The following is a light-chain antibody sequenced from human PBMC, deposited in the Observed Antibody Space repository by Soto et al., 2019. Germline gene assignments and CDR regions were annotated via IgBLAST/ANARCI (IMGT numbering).Light chain of an antibody. Sequence: EIVMTQSPATLSVSPGERATLSCRASQSVSSNLAWYQQKPGQAPRLLIYGASTRATGIPARFSGSGSGTEFTLTISSLQPDDFATYYCQDYNSWTFGQGTKVEI. V-gene: IGKV3-15*01. J-gene: IGKJ1*01. CDR1: QSVSSN. CDR3: QDYNSWT. CDR2: GAS.